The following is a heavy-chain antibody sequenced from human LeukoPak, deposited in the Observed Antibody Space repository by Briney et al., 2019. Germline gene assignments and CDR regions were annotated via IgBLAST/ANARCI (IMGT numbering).Heavy chain of an antibody. CDR1: GFTFSSCG. J-gene: IGHJ4*02. Sequence: GGSLRLSCAASGFTFSSCGFNWVRQAPGKGLEWVSSIGPTGTDRYYADSVRGRFTISRDNAKNSMYLQMDSLRHEDTAVYYCATETIGRHYDYWGQGTLLTVSS. D-gene: IGHD1-14*01. V-gene: IGHV3-21*01. CDR2: IGPTGTDR. CDR3: ATETIGRHYDY.